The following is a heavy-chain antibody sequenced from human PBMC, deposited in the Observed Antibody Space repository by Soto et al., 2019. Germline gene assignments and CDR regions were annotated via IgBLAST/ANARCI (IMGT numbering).Heavy chain of an antibody. CDR1: GASISRTGFH. V-gene: IGHV4-39*01. CDR2: VYESVNT. D-gene: IGHD3-10*01. J-gene: IGHJ4*02. CDR3: SRRGSGHTFDY. Sequence: QVHLQESGPGLVRPSETLSLTCAVSGASISRTGFHWGWIRQPPGQGLEWIGSVYESVNTYYNSSLKSRVTISVDTSKNQFSLELKSVTAADTAFYYCSRRGSGHTFDYWGQGTLVTVSS.